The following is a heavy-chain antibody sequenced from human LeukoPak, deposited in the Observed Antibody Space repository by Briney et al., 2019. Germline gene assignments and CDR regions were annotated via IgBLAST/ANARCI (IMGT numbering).Heavy chain of an antibody. CDR2: IIPILGIA. D-gene: IGHD5-18*01. Sequence: SVKVSCKASGGTFSSYTISWVRQAPGQGLEWMERIIPILGIANYAQKFQGRVTITADKSTSTAYMELSSLRSEDTAVYYCARARHTEPEDYWGQGTLVTVSS. CDR1: GGTFSSYT. CDR3: ARARHTEPEDY. J-gene: IGHJ4*02. V-gene: IGHV1-69*02.